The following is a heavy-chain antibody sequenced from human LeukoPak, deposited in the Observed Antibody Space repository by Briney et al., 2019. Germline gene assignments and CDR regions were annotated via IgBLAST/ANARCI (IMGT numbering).Heavy chain of an antibody. D-gene: IGHD2-21*01. V-gene: IGHV3-7*01. Sequence: SGGSLRLSCVDSGFTFSTSWMTWVRQAPGKGLEWVANINQDGREKYYAGSVRGRFIISRENAQNSVYVQMNSVGVDDTELYCSSGDVFDHWGQGTRVTVSS. CDR3: SGDVFDH. J-gene: IGHJ4*02. CDR2: INQDGREK. CDR1: GFTFSTSW.